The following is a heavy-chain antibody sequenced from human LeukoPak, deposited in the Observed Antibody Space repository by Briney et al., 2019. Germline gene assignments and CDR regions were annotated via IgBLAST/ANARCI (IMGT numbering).Heavy chain of an antibody. CDR1: GFTFSTYA. Sequence: GRSLRLSCVASGFTFSTYAMHWARQAPGKGLEWVTVISYDGRNKYCADSVKGRFAITRDNSNNMLYLQMNSLRAEDTAVYYCARGLIREGYYFDYWGQGTLVTVSS. J-gene: IGHJ4*02. D-gene: IGHD2-21*01. CDR2: ISYDGRNK. V-gene: IGHV3-30*09. CDR3: ARGLIREGYYFDY.